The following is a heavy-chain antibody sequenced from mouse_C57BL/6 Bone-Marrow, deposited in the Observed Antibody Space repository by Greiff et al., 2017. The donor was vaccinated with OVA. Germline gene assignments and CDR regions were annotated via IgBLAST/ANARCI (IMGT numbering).Heavy chain of an antibody. CDR2: IYPGDGDT. V-gene: IGHV1-82*01. CDR1: GYAFSSSW. D-gene: IGHD2-3*01. Sequence: VNVVESGPELVKPGASVKISCKASGYAFSSSWMNWVKQRPGQGLEWIGRIYPGDGDTNYNGKFKGKATLTADKSSSTAYMQLSSLTSEDSAVYFCARDGGLRAWFAYWGQGTLVTVSA. J-gene: IGHJ3*01. CDR3: ARDGGLRAWFAY.